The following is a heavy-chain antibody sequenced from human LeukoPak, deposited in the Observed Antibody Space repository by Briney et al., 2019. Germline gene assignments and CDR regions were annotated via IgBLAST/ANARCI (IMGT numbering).Heavy chain of an antibody. CDR1: GFTFSSYE. J-gene: IGHJ4*02. CDR2: ISSSGSTI. Sequence: GGSLRLSCAASGFTFSSYEMNWVRQAPGKGLEWVSYISSSGSTIYYADSVKGRFTISRDNSKNTLYLQMNSLRAEDTAVYYCAKESLVVPAAMLNYWGQGTLVTVSS. V-gene: IGHV3-48*03. D-gene: IGHD2-2*01. CDR3: AKESLVVPAAMLNY.